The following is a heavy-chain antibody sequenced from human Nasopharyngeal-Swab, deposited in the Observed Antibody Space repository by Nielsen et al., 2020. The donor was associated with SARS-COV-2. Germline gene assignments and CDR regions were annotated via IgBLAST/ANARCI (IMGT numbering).Heavy chain of an antibody. D-gene: IGHD3-22*01. CDR3: ARGRLYGSSGYYRLPFDY. V-gene: IGHV1-8*01. Sequence: WVRQAPGQGLEWMGRINPNSGGTNYAQKFQGRVTMTRNTSISTAYMELSSLRSEDTAVYYCARGRLYGSSGYYRLPFDYWGQGTMVTVSS. J-gene: IGHJ4*02. CDR2: INPNSGGT.